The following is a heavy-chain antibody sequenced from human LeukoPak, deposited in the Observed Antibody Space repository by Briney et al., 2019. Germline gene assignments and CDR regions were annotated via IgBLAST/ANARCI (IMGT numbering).Heavy chain of an antibody. Sequence: YYSGTAYYNPSLQSRVTISVDTSKNQFSLKLSSVTAADTAVYYCARMGGPQGRFGELPPDYWGQGTLVTVSS. J-gene: IGHJ4*02. CDR2: YYSGTA. D-gene: IGHD3-10*01. V-gene: IGHV4-39*07. CDR3: ARMGGPQGRFGELPPDY.